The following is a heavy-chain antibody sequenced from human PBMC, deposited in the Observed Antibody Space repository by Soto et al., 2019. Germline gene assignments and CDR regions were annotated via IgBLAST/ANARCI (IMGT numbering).Heavy chain of an antibody. V-gene: IGHV3-23*01. J-gene: IGHJ4*02. CDR2: IGGSGRKT. CDR1: GFTFTKSG. D-gene: IGHD6-13*01. CDR3: AKDGLSDSPSAIDY. Sequence: PGGSLRLSCAASGFTFTKSGMSWVRQAPGKGLEWVAGIGGSGRKTYYADSVKGRFSISRDNSKNSLSLQMNSLSADDTAIYYCAKDGLSDSPSAIDYWGLGTLVTVSS.